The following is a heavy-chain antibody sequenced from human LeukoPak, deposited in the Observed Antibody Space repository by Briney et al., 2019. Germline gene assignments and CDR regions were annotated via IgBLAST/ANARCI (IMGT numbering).Heavy chain of an antibody. D-gene: IGHD5-24*01. CDR2: TYYRSKWYN. CDR1: GDSVVSNSTA. CDR3: ARGGQGDGYSADEAFDF. V-gene: IGHV6-1*01. J-gene: IGHJ3*01. Sequence: SQTLSLTCVISGDSVVSNSTACNWIRQSPSRGLEWLGRTYYRSKWYNDYALSVKSRITINPDTSKNQFSLQPNSVTPEDTAVYYCARGGQGDGYSADEAFDFWGQGTMVTVS.